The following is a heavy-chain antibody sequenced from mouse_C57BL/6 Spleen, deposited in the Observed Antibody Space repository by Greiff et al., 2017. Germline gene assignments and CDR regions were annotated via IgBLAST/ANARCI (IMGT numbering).Heavy chain of an antibody. V-gene: IGHV5-6*01. CDR2: ISSGGSYT. CDR1: GFTFSSYG. D-gene: IGHD2-3*01. Sequence: EVHLVESGGDLVKPGGSLKLSCAASGFTFSSYGMSWVRQTPAKRLEWVATISSGGSYTYYPDSVQGRFTISRDNAKNTLYLQMSSLKSEDTAMYYCARHDDGYWAWFAYWGQGTLVTVSA. CDR3: ARHDDGYWAWFAY. J-gene: IGHJ3*01.